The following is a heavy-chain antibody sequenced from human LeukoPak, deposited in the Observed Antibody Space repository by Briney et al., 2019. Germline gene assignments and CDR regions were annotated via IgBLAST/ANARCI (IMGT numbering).Heavy chain of an antibody. V-gene: IGHV3-48*04. D-gene: IGHD3-10*02. J-gene: IGHJ6*04. CDR3: AELGITMIGGV. CDR1: GFTFSSHS. Sequence: GGSLRLSCAASGFTFSSHSMNWVRQAPGKGLEWVSYISSSSSTIYYADSVKGRFTISRDNAKNSLYLQMNSLRAEDTAVYYCAELGITMIGGVWGKGTTVTISS. CDR2: ISSSSSTI.